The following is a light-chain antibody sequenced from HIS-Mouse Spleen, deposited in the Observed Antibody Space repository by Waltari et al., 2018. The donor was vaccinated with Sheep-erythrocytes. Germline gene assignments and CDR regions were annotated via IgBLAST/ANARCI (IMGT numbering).Light chain of an antibody. CDR1: QSVSNN. V-gene: IGKV3-15*01. CDR2: GSS. J-gene: IGKJ2*01. Sequence: EIVMTQSPATLSVSPGERATLSRSASQSVSNNLAWYQQKPGQATRLLIYGSSTRANGIRARFSGSGSGTEFTLTISSMQSEDVAVYYCQQYNNWPPPYTFGQGTKLEIK. CDR3: QQYNNWPPPYT.